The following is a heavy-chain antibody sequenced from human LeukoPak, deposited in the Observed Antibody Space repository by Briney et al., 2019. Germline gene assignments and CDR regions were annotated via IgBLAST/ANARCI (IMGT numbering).Heavy chain of an antibody. J-gene: IGHJ4*02. CDR3: ARLRIVGATIDY. CDR2: IYYSGST. V-gene: IGHV4-39*01. CDR1: GGSISSSSYY. D-gene: IGHD1-26*01. Sequence: SSETLSRTGTVSGGSISSSSYYWGWIRQPPGKRLEWIGSIYYSGSTYYNPSLKSRVTISVDTSKNQFSLKLSSVTAADTAVYYCARLRIVGATIDYWGQGTLVTVSS.